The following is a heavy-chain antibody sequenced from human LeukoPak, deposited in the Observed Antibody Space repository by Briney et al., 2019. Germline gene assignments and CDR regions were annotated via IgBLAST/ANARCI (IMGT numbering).Heavy chain of an antibody. CDR1: GFSFSTYW. V-gene: IGHV3-7*05. CDR3: ARGRRVIDY. Sequence: GGSLRLSCAASGFSFSTYWMSWVRQAPGKPLEWVANIDQVGSEKYYVDSVQGRFTISRDNGKNSLYLQMNSLRAEDTAVYYCARGRRVIDYWGQGTLVPVSS. CDR2: IDQVGSEK. D-gene: IGHD2/OR15-2a*01. J-gene: IGHJ4*02.